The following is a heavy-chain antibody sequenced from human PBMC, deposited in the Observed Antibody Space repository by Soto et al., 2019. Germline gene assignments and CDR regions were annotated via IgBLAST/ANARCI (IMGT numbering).Heavy chain of an antibody. CDR1: GGSISSGGYY. Sequence: SETLSLTCTVPGGSISSGGYYWSWIRQHPGKGLEWIGYIYYSGSTYYNPSLKSRVTISVDTSKNQFSLKLSSVTAADTAVYYCARVLLLGSGSSHAVDPWGQGTLVTVSS. D-gene: IGHD3-10*01. J-gene: IGHJ5*02. CDR3: ARVLLLGSGSSHAVDP. V-gene: IGHV4-31*03. CDR2: IYYSGST.